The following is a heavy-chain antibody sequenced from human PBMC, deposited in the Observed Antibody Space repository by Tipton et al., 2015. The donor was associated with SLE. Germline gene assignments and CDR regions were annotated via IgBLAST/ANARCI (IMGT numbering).Heavy chain of an antibody. J-gene: IGHJ6*02. CDR2: IYYSGST. CDR1: GGSISSSSYY. Sequence: TLSLTCTVSGGSISSSSYYWGWIRQPPGKGLEWIGSIYYSGSTYYNPSLKSRVTISVDTSKNQSSLKLSSVTAADTAVYYCARLGHSMRRDYYYGMDVWGQGTTVTVSS. D-gene: IGHD6-13*01. CDR3: ARLGHSMRRDYYYGMDV. V-gene: IGHV4-39*07.